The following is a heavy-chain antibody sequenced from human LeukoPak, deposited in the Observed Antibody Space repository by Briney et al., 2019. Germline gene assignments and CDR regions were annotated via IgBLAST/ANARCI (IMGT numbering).Heavy chain of an antibody. D-gene: IGHD6-19*01. V-gene: IGHV1-2*02. CDR3: ARDKSQLWLTSLILDY. CDR2: INPNSGGT. CDR1: GYTFTGYY. J-gene: IGHJ4*02. Sequence: ASVKLSCKASGYTFTGYYMHWVRQAPGQGLEWMGWINPNSGGTNYAQKFQGSVTMTRDTAISTAYMELSRLRSDDTAVYYCARDKSQLWLTSLILDYWGQGTLVTVSS.